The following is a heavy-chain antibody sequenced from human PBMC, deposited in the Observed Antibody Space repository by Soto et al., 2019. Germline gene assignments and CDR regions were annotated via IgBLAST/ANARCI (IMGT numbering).Heavy chain of an antibody. CDR3: ARGLTYGDFNY. CDR2: LTAYDGKR. CDR1: GYTFTTFG. J-gene: IGHJ4*02. V-gene: IGHV1-18*01. D-gene: IGHD4-17*01. Sequence: QVQMVQSGAEVKKTGASVKVSCKTSGYTFTTFGINWVRQAPGQGLEWMGCLTAYDGKRNFAQKFQDRLTMTMDIXTSTGYMELSGLRSDDTAVYFCARGLTYGDFNYWGRGTQVAVSS.